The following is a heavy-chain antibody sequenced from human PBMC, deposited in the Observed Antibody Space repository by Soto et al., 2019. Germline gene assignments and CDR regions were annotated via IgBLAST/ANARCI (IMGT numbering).Heavy chain of an antibody. CDR3: AKSGAIVAAGPSVYLYSAMNV. V-gene: IGHV1-2*02. D-gene: IGHD6-13*01. CDR1: GYTFTGDY. Sequence: VSVNGYVNASGYTFTGDYVHWVRQAPGQVLDCIGWINPNSGDTYLAQTFQGRVTMNRDTSIGTAYMELRGLTSDDTAEYYCAKSGAIVAAGPSVYLYSAMNVWGQGTRVTDS. J-gene: IGHJ6*02. CDR2: INPNSGDT.